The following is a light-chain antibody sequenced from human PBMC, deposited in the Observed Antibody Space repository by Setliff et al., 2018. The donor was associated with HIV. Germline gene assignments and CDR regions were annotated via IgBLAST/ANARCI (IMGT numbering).Light chain of an antibody. Sequence: DIQMTQSPSTLSAFVGDRVTITCRASQTISSWLAWYQEEPGKAPKLLIHKASTLESGVPSRFSGTGSGTEFTLTISSLQPEDSATYYCQQYNSNPLTFGGGTKVDIK. CDR3: QQYNSNPLT. V-gene: IGKV1-5*03. CDR2: KAS. CDR1: QTISSW. J-gene: IGKJ4*01.